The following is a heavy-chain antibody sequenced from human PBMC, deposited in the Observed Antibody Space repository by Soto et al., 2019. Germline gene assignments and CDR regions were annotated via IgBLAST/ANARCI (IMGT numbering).Heavy chain of an antibody. D-gene: IGHD6-25*01. V-gene: IGHV1-18*01. CDR1: GYTFTTYG. Sequence: QVQLVQSGTEVKKTGASVKVSCKASGYTFTTYGISWVRQAPGQGLEWMGWISTHNGNTNYAQKLQGRVTMTTDTSTTTAYMEPRSLRSDDTAVYFCARGPHAGSFDYWGQGTLVTVSS. CDR3: ARGPHAGSFDY. J-gene: IGHJ4*02. CDR2: ISTHNGNT.